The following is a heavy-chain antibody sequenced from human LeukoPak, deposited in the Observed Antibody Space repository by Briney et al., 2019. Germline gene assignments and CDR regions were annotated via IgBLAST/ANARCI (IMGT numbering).Heavy chain of an antibody. J-gene: IGHJ4*02. D-gene: IGHD3-10*01. Sequence: GRSLRLSCAASGXTFSSYGMHWVRQAPGKGLEWVAVLWSDGTTNYCADSVKGRFTFSRDNSKNTLHLEMNSLRAEDAALYYCARERAPFGGLDHWGQGTLVTVSS. V-gene: IGHV3-33*01. CDR3: ARERAPFGGLDH. CDR2: LWSDGTTN. CDR1: GXTFSSYG.